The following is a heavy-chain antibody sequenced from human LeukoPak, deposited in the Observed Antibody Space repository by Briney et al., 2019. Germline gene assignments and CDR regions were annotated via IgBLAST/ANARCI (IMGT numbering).Heavy chain of an antibody. CDR3: ARDCSSTSCYTSWNLFDY. D-gene: IGHD2-2*02. CDR2: IIPIFGTA. J-gene: IGHJ4*02. V-gene: IGHV1-69*05. Sequence: GASVKVSCKASGGTFSSYAISWVRQAPGQGLEWMGRIIPIFGTANYAQKFQGRVTITTDESTSTAYMELSSLRSEDTAVYYCARDCSSTSCYTSWNLFDYWGQGTLVTVSS. CDR1: GGTFSSYA.